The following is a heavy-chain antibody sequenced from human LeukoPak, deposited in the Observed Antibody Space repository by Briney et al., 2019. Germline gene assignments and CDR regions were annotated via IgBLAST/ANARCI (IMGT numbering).Heavy chain of an antibody. V-gene: IGHV4-59*01. D-gene: IGHD6-19*01. J-gene: IGHJ3*02. CDR3: AGGYISGLWGPSAFDI. Sequence: SETLSLTCTVSGGSISSYYWSWIRQPPGKGLEWLGYIYYSGSTNYNPALKSRLTISVDTSKNQFSLILSSVTAADTAVYYCAGGYISGLWGPSAFDIWGQGTMVTVSS. CDR1: GGSISSYY. CDR2: IYYSGST.